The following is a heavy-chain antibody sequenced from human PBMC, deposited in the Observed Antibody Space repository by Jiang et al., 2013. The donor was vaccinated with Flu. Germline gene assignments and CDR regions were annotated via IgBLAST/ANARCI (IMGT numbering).Heavy chain of an antibody. Sequence: GSGLVKPSETLSLTCTVSGGSISSYYWSWIRQPPGKGLEWIGYIYYSGSTNYNPSLKSRVTISVDTSKNQFSLKLSSVTAADTAVYYCARHLVRGGAVAFDIWGQGTMVTVSS. J-gene: IGHJ3*02. CDR3: ARHLVRGGAVAFDI. CDR1: GGSISSYY. V-gene: IGHV4-59*08. CDR2: IYYSGST. D-gene: IGHD3-10*01.